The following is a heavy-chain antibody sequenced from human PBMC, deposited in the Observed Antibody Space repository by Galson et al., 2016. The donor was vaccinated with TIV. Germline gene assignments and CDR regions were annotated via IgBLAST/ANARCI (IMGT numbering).Heavy chain of an antibody. V-gene: IGHV3-11*01. CDR2: IGSSGRII. Sequence: SPRLSCAASGFTFSDYYMSWIRQAPGKGLEWISYIGSSGRIIYYADSVKGRFTISRDNAKSSLYLQTNSLRVEDTAVYYVARDCSNTNCYTATIYFDSWGQGALVTVSS. D-gene: IGHD2-2*02. J-gene: IGHJ4*02. CDR3: ARDCSNTNCYTATIYFDS. CDR1: GFTFSDYY.